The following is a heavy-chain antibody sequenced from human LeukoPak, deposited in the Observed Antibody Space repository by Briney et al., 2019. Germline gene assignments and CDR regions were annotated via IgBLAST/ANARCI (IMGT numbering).Heavy chain of an antibody. V-gene: IGHV1-18*01. CDR2: ISAYNGNT. J-gene: IGHJ5*02. Sequence: ASVRVSCKASGYTFTSYGISWVRQAPGQGLEWMGWISAYNGNTNYAQKLQGRVTMTTDTSTSTAYMELRSLRSDDTAVHYCARDPRSLWFGELSWFDPWGQGTLVTVSS. CDR3: ARDPRSLWFGELSWFDP. CDR1: GYTFTSYG. D-gene: IGHD3-10*01.